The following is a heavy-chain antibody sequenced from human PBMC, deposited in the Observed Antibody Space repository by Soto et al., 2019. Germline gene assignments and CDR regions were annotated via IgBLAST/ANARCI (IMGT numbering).Heavy chain of an antibody. J-gene: IGHJ4*02. CDR3: ARAWFGDFVYYFDY. CDR2: ISAYNGNT. CDR1: GGTFSSYT. D-gene: IGHD3-10*01. Sequence: ASVKVSCKASGGTFSSYTISWVRQAPGQGLEWMGWISAYNGNTNYAQELQGRVTMTTDTSTSSASMELRSLRSDDTAVYYCARAWFGDFVYYFDYWGQGTLVTVSS. V-gene: IGHV1-18*01.